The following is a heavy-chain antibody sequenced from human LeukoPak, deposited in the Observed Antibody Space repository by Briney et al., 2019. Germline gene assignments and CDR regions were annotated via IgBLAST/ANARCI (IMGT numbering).Heavy chain of an antibody. CDR1: GGSISSGSAY. V-gene: IGHV4-61*09. J-gene: IGHJ4*02. CDR2: IYNTKNT. D-gene: IGHD3-10*01. CDR3: ARGRITMIRGIIISGYFDY. Sequence: SETLSLTCTVSGGSISSGSAYWNWIRQPAGKGLDSTRHIYNTKNTNYNPSLNSRTIMSANTSKNQSSLKLTSVTAADTAGYYCARGRITMIRGIIISGYFDYWGQGALVTVSS.